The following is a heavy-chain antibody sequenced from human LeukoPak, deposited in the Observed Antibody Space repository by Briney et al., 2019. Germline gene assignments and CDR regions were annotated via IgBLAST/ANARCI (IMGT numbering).Heavy chain of an antibody. CDR3: ATATSWMSPYFYMDV. CDR2: ISWNSGSI. V-gene: IGHV3-9*01. CDR1: GFTFDDYA. D-gene: IGHD1-14*01. Sequence: GGSLRLLCAACGFTFDDYAMHWVRQAPGKGVEWVSGISWNSGSIGYADSVKGRFTISRDNSKSTLYLQMSSLRAEDTAIYYCATATSWMSPYFYMDVWGTGTTVTVSS. J-gene: IGHJ6*03.